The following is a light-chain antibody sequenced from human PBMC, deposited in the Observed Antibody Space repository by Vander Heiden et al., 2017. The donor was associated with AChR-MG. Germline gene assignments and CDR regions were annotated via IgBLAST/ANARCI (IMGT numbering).Light chain of an antibody. V-gene: IGKV1-39*01. CDR1: QSISSY. J-gene: IGKJ4*01. Sequence: DIQLTQSPSSLSASVGDRVTITCRASQSISSYLNWYQQKPGKAPKLLIYAASSMQSGVPSRFSGSGSGTDFTLTISRLQTEEFATYYCQQSYSTPEDTFGGGTKVEIK. CDR3: QQSYSTPEDT. CDR2: AAS.